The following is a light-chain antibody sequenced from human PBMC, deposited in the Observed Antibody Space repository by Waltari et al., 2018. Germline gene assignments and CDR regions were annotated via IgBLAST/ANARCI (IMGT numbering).Light chain of an antibody. J-gene: IGKJ3*01. CDR1: QNILYSSDQKNY. V-gene: IGKV4-1*01. CDR2: WAS. Sequence: DIVLTQSPDSLAVSLGERATINCKSTQNILYSSDQKNYLAWYQQKAGQPPKLLIYWASTRESGVPDRFSGSGSGTDFTLTISSLHAGDVAVYYCQQYYGIPFTFGPGTKVEIK. CDR3: QQYYGIPFT.